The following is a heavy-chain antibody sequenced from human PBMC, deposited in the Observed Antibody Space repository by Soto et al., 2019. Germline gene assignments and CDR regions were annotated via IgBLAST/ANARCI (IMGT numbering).Heavy chain of an antibody. CDR2: IYYSGST. CDR1: GGSISSYY. J-gene: IGHJ6*02. D-gene: IGHD6-13*01. CDR3: ARVAAAVRYYYYGMDV. Sequence: PSETLSLTCTVSGGSISSYYWSWIRQPPGKGLEWIGYIYYSGSTNYNPSLKSRVTISVDTSKNQFSLKLSSVTAADTAVYYCARVAAAVRYYYYGMDVWGQGTTVTVSS. V-gene: IGHV4-59*01.